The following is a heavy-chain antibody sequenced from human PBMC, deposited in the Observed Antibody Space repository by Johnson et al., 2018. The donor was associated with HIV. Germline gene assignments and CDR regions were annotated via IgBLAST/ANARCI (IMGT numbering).Heavy chain of an antibody. CDR1: GFTFSSYA. Sequence: QVQLVESGGGLVQPGGSLRLSCAASGFTFSSYAMHWVRQAPGKGLEWVAVISYDGSNKYYADSVKGRFTISRDNAKNSLYLQMNSLRAEDTALYYCARAVGGSYHDAFDSWGQGTMVTVSS. D-gene: IGHD1-26*01. J-gene: IGHJ3*02. CDR3: ARAVGGSYHDAFDS. CDR2: ISYDGSNK. V-gene: IGHV3-30-3*01.